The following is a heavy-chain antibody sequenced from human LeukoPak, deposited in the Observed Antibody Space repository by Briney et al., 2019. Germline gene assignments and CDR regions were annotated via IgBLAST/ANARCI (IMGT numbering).Heavy chain of an antibody. CDR3: AKALTDHQDLDAFDF. D-gene: IGHD3-16*01. Sequence: GGSLRLSCAASGFTVSTNYMSWVRQAPGKGLEWVSGTSGSGGSEYYADSVRGRFTISRDTSKNVLFLQMNSLRVEDTALYYCAKALTDHQDLDAFDFWGQGTVVTVSP. J-gene: IGHJ3*01. CDR1: GFTVSTNY. CDR2: TSGSGGSE. V-gene: IGHV3-23*01.